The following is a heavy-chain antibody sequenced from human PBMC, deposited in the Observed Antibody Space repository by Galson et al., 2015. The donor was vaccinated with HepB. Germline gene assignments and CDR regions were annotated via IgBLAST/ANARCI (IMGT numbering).Heavy chain of an antibody. D-gene: IGHD3-10*01. J-gene: IGHJ6*02. V-gene: IGHV3-30*18. CDR1: GFTFSRYG. CDR2: ISYDGSNK. Sequence: SLRLSCAASGFTFSRYGMHWVRQAPGKGLEWVALISYDGSNKNYADSVKGRFTISRDNSKNTLYLQMNSLRAEDTAVYYCAKDSSQYHGSAYGMDVWGQGTTVTVSS. CDR3: AKDSSQYHGSAYGMDV.